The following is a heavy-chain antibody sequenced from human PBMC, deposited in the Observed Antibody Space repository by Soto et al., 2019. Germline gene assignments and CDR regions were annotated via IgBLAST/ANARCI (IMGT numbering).Heavy chain of an antibody. J-gene: IGHJ4*02. CDR3: AKDLFSSTVVNF. D-gene: IGHD4-17*01. CDR2: ISASGGST. Sequence: LRLSCAPSGFTFSSYAMTWVRQAPGKGLEWVSAISASGGSTYYADSVKGRFTISRDNSKNTLYLQMNSLRAEDTAVYYCAKDLFSSTVVNFWGQGTLVTVSS. V-gene: IGHV3-23*01. CDR1: GFTFSSYA.